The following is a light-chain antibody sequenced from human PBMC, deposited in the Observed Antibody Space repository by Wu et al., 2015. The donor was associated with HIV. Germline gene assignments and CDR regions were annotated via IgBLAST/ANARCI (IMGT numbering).Light chain of an antibody. CDR1: HDIRNS. CDR2: AAS. Sequence: DIQMTQSPSSLAASIGDRVTITCRASHDIRNSLAWYQQKLGKAPKLLLYAASRLESGVPSRFTGSGSGTDYSLTISSLQPEDFATYYCQQFYSTPQTFGQGTRVE. CDR3: QQFYSTPQT. J-gene: IGKJ1*01. V-gene: IGKV1-NL1*01.